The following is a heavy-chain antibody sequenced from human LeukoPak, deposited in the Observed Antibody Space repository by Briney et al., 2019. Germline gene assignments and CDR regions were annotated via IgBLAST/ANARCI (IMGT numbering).Heavy chain of an antibody. CDR2: IYSGGST. Sequence: GGSLRLSCAPSGFTVSSNYMSWVRQAPGKGLEWVSVIYSGGSTYYADSVKGRFTISRDNSKNTLYLQMNSLRAEDTAVYYCARSHNYYDSSGYFGYWGQGTLVTVSS. D-gene: IGHD3-22*01. CDR3: ARSHNYYDSSGYFGY. V-gene: IGHV3-53*01. J-gene: IGHJ4*02. CDR1: GFTVSSNY.